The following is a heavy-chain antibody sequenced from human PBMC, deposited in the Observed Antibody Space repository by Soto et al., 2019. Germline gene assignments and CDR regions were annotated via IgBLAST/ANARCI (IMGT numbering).Heavy chain of an antibody. CDR1: GYTFTSSR. CDR3: ARGRWVVVVPAASTPGYMDV. CDR2: ISAYNGNT. J-gene: IGHJ6*03. V-gene: IGHV1-18*01. Sequence: ASVKVSCKASGYTFTSSRISWVRQAPGQGLEWMGWISAYNGNTNYAQKLQGRVTMTTDTSTGTAYMELRSLRSDDTAVYYCARGRWVVVVPAASTPGYMDVWGKGTTVTVSS. D-gene: IGHD2-2*01.